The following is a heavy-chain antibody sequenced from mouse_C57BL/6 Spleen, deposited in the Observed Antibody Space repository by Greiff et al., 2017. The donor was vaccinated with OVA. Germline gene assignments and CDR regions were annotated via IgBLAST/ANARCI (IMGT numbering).Heavy chain of an antibody. D-gene: IGHD1-1*01. V-gene: IGHV7-3*01. CDR2: IRDKANGYTT. Sequence: EVQGVESGGGLVQPGGSLSLSCAASRFTFTDYYMSWVRQPPGKALEWLGFIRDKANGYTTEYSASVKGRFTISRDNSQSILYLQMNALRAKDSATYYCARYDYYGSSYAWFAYWGQGTLSLSLQ. J-gene: IGHJ3*01. CDR3: ARYDYYGSSYAWFAY. CDR1: RFTFTDYY.